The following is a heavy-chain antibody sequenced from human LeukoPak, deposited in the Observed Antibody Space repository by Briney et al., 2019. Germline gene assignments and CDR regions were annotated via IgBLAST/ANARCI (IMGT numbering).Heavy chain of an antibody. CDR3: ARGGNMGSAPFDY. J-gene: IGHJ4*02. CDR1: GFTFSDYH. Sequence: PGGSLRLSCAASGFTFSDYHMTWIRRAPGKGLEWVSFTSNTGGTTYYADSVRDRYPTSRDNTKNSLYMQINSLRADDTAVYYCARGGNMGSAPFDYWGQGTLVTVSS. CDR2: TSNTGGTT. V-gene: IGHV3-11*01. D-gene: IGHD1/OR15-1a*01.